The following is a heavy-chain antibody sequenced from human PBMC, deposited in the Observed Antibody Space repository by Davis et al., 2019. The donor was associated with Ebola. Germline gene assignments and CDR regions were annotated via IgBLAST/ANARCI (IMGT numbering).Heavy chain of an antibody. J-gene: IGHJ2*01. CDR2: IQHSGSA. D-gene: IGHD5-12*01. CDR1: GGSINNGGYS. Sequence: PSETLSLTCAVSGGSINNGGYSWSWIRQPPGKGLEWIGYIQHSGSAYYSPSPKSRVTLSVDRSKNQFSLKLTSVTAADTAVYYCARRGEIVPTNHWYFDLWGRGTLITVSS. CDR3: ARRGEIVPTNHWYFDL. V-gene: IGHV4-30-2*01.